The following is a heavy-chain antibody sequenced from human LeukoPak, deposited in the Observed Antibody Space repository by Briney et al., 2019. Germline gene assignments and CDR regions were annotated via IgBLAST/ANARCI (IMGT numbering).Heavy chain of an antibody. D-gene: IGHD3-16*01. J-gene: IGHJ5*02. CDR1: GGTFGSYG. CDR2: IIPIPDRV. Sequence: SVKVSCKPSGGTFGSYGISWVRQAPGQRLEWMGRIIPIPDRVNYAQKFHGRVTITADKSTSTAYMELSSLRSEDTAIYYCAREENYDDYVWGGYFDPWGQGTLVTVSS. V-gene: IGHV1-69*04. CDR3: AREENYDDYVWGGYFDP.